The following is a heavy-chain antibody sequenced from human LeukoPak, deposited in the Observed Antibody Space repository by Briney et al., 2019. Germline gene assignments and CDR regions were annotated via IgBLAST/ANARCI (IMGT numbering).Heavy chain of an antibody. D-gene: IGHD6-19*01. CDR2: IPASGGST. V-gene: IGHV3-23*01. CDR3: AKESSGGWYFDY. CDR1: GFTFSSNV. J-gene: IGHJ4*02. Sequence: GGSLRLSCAASGFTFSSNVMIWVRQAPGKGLEWVSSIPASGGSTYYADSVKGRFTISRDNSKNSLYLQMNSLRAEDTAVDYCAKESSGGWYFDYWGQGTLVTVSS.